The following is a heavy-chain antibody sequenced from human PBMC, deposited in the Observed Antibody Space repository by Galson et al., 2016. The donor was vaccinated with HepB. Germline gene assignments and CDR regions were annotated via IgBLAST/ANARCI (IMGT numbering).Heavy chain of an antibody. D-gene: IGHD6-13*01. Sequence: LRLSCAASGFTFGDYGMHWVRQAPGKGPEWGGVVSFHGKVQYYADSVKGRFTISRDNSKNTLYLQMDSLRAEDTDVYYCARGDRHSSSWWGFDYWGQGTLVTVSS. V-gene: IGHV3-30*03. CDR3: ARGDRHSSSWWGFDY. J-gene: IGHJ4*02. CDR2: VSFHGKVQ. CDR1: GFTFGDYG.